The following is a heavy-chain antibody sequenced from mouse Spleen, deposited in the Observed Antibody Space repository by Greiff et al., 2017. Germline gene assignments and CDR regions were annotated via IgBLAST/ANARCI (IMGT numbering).Heavy chain of an antibody. Sequence: EVQLVESGGGLVKPGGSLKLSCAASGFTFSSYTMSWVRQTPAKRLEWVATISSGGGNTYYPDSVKGRFTISRDNARNTLYLQMSSLRSEDTAMYYCARDSNKGFAYWGQGTLVTVSA. J-gene: IGHJ3*01. CDR3: ARDSNKGFAY. D-gene: IGHD2-5*01. CDR2: ISSGGGNT. CDR1: GFTFSSYT. V-gene: IGHV5-9*04.